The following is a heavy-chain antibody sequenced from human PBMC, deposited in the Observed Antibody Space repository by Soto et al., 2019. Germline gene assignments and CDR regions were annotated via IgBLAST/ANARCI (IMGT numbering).Heavy chain of an antibody. Sequence: GGSLRLSCAASGFTFSSYSMNWVRQAPGKGLEWVSYISSSSSTIYYADPVKGRFTISRDNAKNSLYLQMNSLRAEDTAVYYCARADYSNPLKYYYYMDVWGKGTTVTVSS. CDR3: ARADYSNPLKYYYYMDV. CDR1: GFTFSSYS. J-gene: IGHJ6*03. D-gene: IGHD4-4*01. V-gene: IGHV3-48*01. CDR2: ISSSSSTI.